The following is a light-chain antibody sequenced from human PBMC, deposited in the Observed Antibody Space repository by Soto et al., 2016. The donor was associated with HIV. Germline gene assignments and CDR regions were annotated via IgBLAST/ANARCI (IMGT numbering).Light chain of an antibody. Sequence: SYELTQPPSVSVSPGQTASITCSGDKLGDKFTSWYQQKPGQSPVLLIYEDKKRPSGIPERFSGSSSGNTATLTISGTQPVDEADYYCQSWDSTTYVFGTGTGLTVV. J-gene: IGLJ1*01. CDR2: EDK. CDR1: KLGDKF. CDR3: QSWDSTTYV. V-gene: IGLV3-1*01.